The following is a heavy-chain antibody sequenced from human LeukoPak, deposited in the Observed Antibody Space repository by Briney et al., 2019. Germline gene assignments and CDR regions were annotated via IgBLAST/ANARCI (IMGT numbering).Heavy chain of an antibody. V-gene: IGHV1-18*01. D-gene: IGHD2-2*01. J-gene: IGHJ6*03. CDR3: ARGPIIDIVIVPAADDYYYMDV. CDR2: ISTYNGNT. Sequence: ASVKVSCKASGYTFTSYGISWVRQAPGQGLEWLGWISTYNGNTHYAQKLQGRVTMTTDTSTTTAYMELRSLRSDDTAVYYCARGPIIDIVIVPAADDYYYMDVWGKGTTVTVSS. CDR1: GYTFTSYG.